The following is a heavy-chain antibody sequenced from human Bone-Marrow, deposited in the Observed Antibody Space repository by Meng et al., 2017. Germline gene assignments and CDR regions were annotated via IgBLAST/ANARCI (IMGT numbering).Heavy chain of an antibody. V-gene: IGHV3-21*01. CDR1: GFTFSSYA. D-gene: IGHD6-13*01. Sequence: LSLTCAASGFTFSSYAMNWVRQAPGKGLEWVSSISSSSSYIYYADSVKGRFTISRDNAKNSLYLQMNSLRAEDTAVYYCASWPPIAAAGLYFDYWGQGTLVTVSS. J-gene: IGHJ4*02. CDR3: ASWPPIAAAGLYFDY. CDR2: ISSSSSYI.